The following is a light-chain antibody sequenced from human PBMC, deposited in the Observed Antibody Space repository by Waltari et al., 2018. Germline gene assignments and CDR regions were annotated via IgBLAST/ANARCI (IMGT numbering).Light chain of an antibody. Sequence: DVVMTQSPLTLPVTLGQPASISCNSSQSLVHSDGNTHLNWFQQRPGQSPRRLIYRVSNRDYGVPDRFSGSGSGTDFTLKISRVEAEDVGVYYCMQGTHWPYTFGQGTKLDIK. V-gene: IGKV2-30*02. J-gene: IGKJ2*01. CDR1: QSLVHSDGNTH. CDR2: RVS. CDR3: MQGTHWPYT.